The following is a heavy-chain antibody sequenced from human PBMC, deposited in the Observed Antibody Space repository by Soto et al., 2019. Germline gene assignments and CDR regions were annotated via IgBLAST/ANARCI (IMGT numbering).Heavy chain of an antibody. CDR2: IDWDDDK. CDR1: GFSLSTSGMC. D-gene: IGHD5-12*01. J-gene: IGHJ6*02. V-gene: IGHV2-70*01. CDR3: ARILASGYSGYDYYCYGMDV. Sequence: SGPTLVNPTQTLTLTCTFSGFSLSTSGMCVSWIRRPPGKALEWLALIDWDDDKYYSTSLKTRLTISKDTSKNQVVLTMTNMDPVDTATYYCARILASGYSGYDYYCYGMDVWGQGTTVTVSS.